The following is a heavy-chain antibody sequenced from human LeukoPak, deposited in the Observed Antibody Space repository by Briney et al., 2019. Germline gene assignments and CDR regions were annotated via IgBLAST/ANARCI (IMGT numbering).Heavy chain of an antibody. CDR1: GYTSTSYG. V-gene: IGHV1-18*01. CDR2: ISAYNGNT. D-gene: IGHD3-10*01. J-gene: IGHJ4*02. CDR3: ARRYSGYGSGSYYFDY. Sequence: ASVKVSCKASGYTSTSYGISWVRQAPGQGLEWMGWISAYNGNTNYAQKLQGRVTMTTDTSTSTAYMELRSLRSDDTAVYYCARRYSGYGSGSYYFDYWGQGTLVTVSS.